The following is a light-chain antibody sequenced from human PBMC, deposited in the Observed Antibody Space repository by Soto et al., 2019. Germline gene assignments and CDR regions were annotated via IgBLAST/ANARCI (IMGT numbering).Light chain of an antibody. J-gene: IGKJ4*01. CDR1: QSVNSKY. V-gene: IGKV3-20*01. Sequence: ETVLTQSPGILSLSPGDRATLSCRASQSVNSKYLAWYQQKPGQTPRLLIYDTSIRATGIPARFSGSGSGTDFTLTISGLEPEDFAVYYCQRYRYAPLTFGGGTKVEIK. CDR2: DTS. CDR3: QRYRYAPLT.